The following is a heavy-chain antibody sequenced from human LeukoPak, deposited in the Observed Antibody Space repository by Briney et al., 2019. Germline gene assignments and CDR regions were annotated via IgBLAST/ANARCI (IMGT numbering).Heavy chain of an antibody. CDR2: IYHSGST. Sequence: PSETLSLTCAVSGYSISSGYYWGWIRQPPGKGLEWIGSIYHSGSTYYNPSLKSRVTISVDTSKNQFSLKLSSVTAADTAVYYCASGLFYMDVWGKGTTVTVSS. CDR1: GYSISSGYY. J-gene: IGHJ6*03. D-gene: IGHD6-25*01. V-gene: IGHV4-38-2*01. CDR3: ASGLFYMDV.